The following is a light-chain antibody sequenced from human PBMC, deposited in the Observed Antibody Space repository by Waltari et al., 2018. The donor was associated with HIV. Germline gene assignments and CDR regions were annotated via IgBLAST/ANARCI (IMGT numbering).Light chain of an antibody. CDR1: QSVLYSSNNKND. Sequence: DIVMTQSPDSLAVSLGERATINCKSSQSVLYSSNNKNDLAWYQQKPGQPPKLLIYWASTRESGVPDRFSGSGSGTDFTLTISSLQAEDVAVYYCQQYHSTPHSFGQGTKLEIK. CDR2: WAS. J-gene: IGKJ2*03. V-gene: IGKV4-1*01. CDR3: QQYHSTPHS.